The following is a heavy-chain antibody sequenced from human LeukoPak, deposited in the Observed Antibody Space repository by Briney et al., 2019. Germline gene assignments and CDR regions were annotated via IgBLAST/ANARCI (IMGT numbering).Heavy chain of an antibody. CDR2: ISSSSSAI. CDR1: GFTFSSYS. J-gene: IGHJ6*02. V-gene: IGHV3-48*04. Sequence: GGSLRLSCAASGFTFSSYSMNWVRQAPGKGLEWVSYISSSSSAIYYADSVKGRFTISRDNAKNSLYLQMNSLRAEDTAVYYCASEGYYYYGMDVWGQGATVTVSS. CDR3: ASEGYYYYGMDV.